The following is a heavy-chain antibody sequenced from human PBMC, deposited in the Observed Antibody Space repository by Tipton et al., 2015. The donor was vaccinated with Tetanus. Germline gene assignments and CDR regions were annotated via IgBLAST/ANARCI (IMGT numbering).Heavy chain of an antibody. CDR1: GGSISSDGAY. CDR2: IYDSGST. V-gene: IGHV4-30-2*01. Sequence: TLSLTCTVSGGSISSDGAYWSWIRQHPGEGLEWIGYIYDSGSTYYNPSLKSRVTISEDRSKNQISLRLRSVTAADTAVYYCARVKGTYNHYGLDVWGQGTTVTVAS. CDR3: ARVKGTYNHYGLDV. D-gene: IGHD3-10*01. J-gene: IGHJ6*02.